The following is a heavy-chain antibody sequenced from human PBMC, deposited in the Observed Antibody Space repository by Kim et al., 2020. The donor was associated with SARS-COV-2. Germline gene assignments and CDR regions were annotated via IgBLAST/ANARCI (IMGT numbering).Heavy chain of an antibody. Sequence: GGSLRLSCTASGFTFSTYVMSWARQAPGKGPEWVSSISGSGSTTIYTASVEGRFTISRDNSRNTLFLQMNSLRGEDTAVYYCANDLEGDPSSWWSWGPGTLVTVSS. J-gene: IGHJ4*02. CDR1: GFTFSTYV. D-gene: IGHD6-13*01. CDR2: ISGSGSTT. CDR3: ANDLEGDPSSWWS. V-gene: IGHV3-23*01.